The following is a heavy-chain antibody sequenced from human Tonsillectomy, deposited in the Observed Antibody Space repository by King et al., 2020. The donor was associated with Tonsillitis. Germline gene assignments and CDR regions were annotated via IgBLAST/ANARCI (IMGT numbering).Heavy chain of an antibody. J-gene: IGHJ2*01. D-gene: IGHD2-15*01. V-gene: IGHV5-51*03. CDR3: ARPVGYCSGGNCYPPSSAYWYFDL. Sequence: QLVQSGAEVKKPGESQKISCKGSGYSFTSYWIGWVRQMPGKGMEWMGIIYPGDSDTRYSPSFQGQVTISADKSISTAYLQGSSLKASDTAMYYCARPVGYCSGGNCYPPSSAYWYFDLWGRGTLVTVSS. CDR2: IYPGDSDT. CDR1: GYSFTSYW.